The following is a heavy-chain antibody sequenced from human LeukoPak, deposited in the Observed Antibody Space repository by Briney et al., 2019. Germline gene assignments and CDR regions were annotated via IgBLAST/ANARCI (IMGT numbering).Heavy chain of an antibody. Sequence: GGSLRLSCAASGFTFSDHYMDWVRQAPGKGLEWVGRVRNRGKSYTTEYAASVKGRFTVSRDDSQNSLYLEMNNLRAEDTAVYYCARAREEYYDSSGSFFDYWGQGTLVTVSS. CDR3: ARAREEYYDSSGSFFDY. V-gene: IGHV3-72*01. D-gene: IGHD3-22*01. CDR2: VRNRGKSYTT. CDR1: GFTFSDHY. J-gene: IGHJ4*02.